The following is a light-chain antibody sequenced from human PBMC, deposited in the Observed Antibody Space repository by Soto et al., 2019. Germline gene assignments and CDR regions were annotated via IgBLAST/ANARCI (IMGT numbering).Light chain of an antibody. CDR2: TAS. J-gene: IGKJ4*01. CDR3: QHANSFPLT. V-gene: IGKV1-12*01. CDR1: QGISSL. Sequence: DIQMTQSPSSVSASVGDRVTITCRASQGISSLLAWYQQKPGKAPNLLIHTASSLQSGVPSRCSGSGSGTDFTRTISSLQPEDFATYYCQHANSFPLTFGGGTKVEIK.